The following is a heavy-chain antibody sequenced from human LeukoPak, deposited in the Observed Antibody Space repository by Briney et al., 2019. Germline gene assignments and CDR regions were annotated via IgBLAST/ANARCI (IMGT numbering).Heavy chain of an antibody. V-gene: IGHV3-30*02. J-gene: IGHJ4*02. CDR3: ARDYYDSSGYYYFDY. CDR1: GFTFSSYG. Sequence: GGSLRLSCAVSGFTFSSYGMHWVRQAPGKGLFWVAFIRYDGSIKYYADSVKGRFTISRDNAKNSLYLQMNSLRAEDTAVYYCARDYYDSSGYYYFDYWGQGTLVTVSS. D-gene: IGHD3-22*01. CDR2: IRYDGSIK.